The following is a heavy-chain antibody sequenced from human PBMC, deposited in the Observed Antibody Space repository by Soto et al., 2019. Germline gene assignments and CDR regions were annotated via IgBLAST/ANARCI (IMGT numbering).Heavy chain of an antibody. D-gene: IGHD2-15*01. CDR2: IYWNDSK. CDR1: GFSLSGFSLSFSGVG. V-gene: IGHV2-5*01. Sequence: QITLKESGPTLVKPTETLTLTCSFSGFSLSGFSLSFSGVGVTWIRQSPGKALEWLGIIYWNDSKHYSPSLRRRISITRPTSRDPVYLTMANMDPADTGTYYCAHLRGTWCAMDFWGQGIPVTVSS. J-gene: IGHJ4*02. CDR3: AHLRGTWCAMDF.